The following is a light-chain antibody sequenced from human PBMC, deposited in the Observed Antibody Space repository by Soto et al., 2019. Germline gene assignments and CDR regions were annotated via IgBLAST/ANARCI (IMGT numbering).Light chain of an antibody. CDR2: DAS. V-gene: IGKV3-20*01. CDR1: QSVSRNY. Sequence: EIVLTQSPGTLSLSPGESATLSCRASQSVSRNYLAWYQQKPGQAPRLLIYDASNRATGIPDRFSGSGSETDFTLTITRLEAEDFAVYHCQQYGTSPLTFGGGTKLEIK. CDR3: QQYGTSPLT. J-gene: IGKJ4*01.